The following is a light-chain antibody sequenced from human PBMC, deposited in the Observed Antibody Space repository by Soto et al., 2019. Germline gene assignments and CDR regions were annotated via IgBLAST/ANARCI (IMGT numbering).Light chain of an antibody. CDR2: GAT. Sequence: EIVLTQSPCILSLSPGERATISCRASQSFSSNYLTWYLQKHGQAPRILIYGATTRATGIQDRFSGSESGTYFTLTISRLEHEDSAVYYCQQYSSVWTFGQGTKVEI. CDR1: QSFSSNY. CDR3: QQYSSVWT. J-gene: IGKJ1*01. V-gene: IGKV3-20*01.